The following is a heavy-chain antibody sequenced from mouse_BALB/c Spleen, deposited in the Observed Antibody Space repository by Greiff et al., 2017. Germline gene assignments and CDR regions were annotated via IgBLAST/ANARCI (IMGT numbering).Heavy chain of an antibody. CDR3: ARWEAYYFDD. CDR1: GYTFTSYW. V-gene: IGHV1S81*02. Sequence: QVQLRQPGAELVKPGASVKLSCKASGYTFTSYWMHWVKQRPGQGLEWIGEINPSNGRTNYNEKFKSKATLTVDKSSSTAYMQLSSLTSEDSAVYYCARWEAYYFDDWGQGTTLTVSS. D-gene: IGHD4-1*01. J-gene: IGHJ2*01. CDR2: INPSNGRT.